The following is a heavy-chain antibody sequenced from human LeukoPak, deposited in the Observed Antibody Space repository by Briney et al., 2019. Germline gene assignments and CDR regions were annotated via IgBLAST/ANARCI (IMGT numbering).Heavy chain of an antibody. D-gene: IGHD2/OR15-2a*01. CDR3: AKSTTRLVSDYYYYMDV. J-gene: IGHJ6*03. CDR1: GFSFDDYT. CDR2: ISWDGIST. Sequence: GGSLRLSCAASGFSFDDYTMHWVRQAPGKGLEWVSLISWDGISTYYADSVKGRFTISRHNSKDSLYLQMNSLRTEDTALYYCAKSTTRLVSDYYYYMDVWGKGTTVTVSS. V-gene: IGHV3-43*01.